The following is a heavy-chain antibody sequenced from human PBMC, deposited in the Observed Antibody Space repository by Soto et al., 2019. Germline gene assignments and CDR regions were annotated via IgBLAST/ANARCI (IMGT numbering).Heavy chain of an antibody. D-gene: IGHD3-22*01. J-gene: IGHJ5*02. CDR2: ITSSGAA. Sequence: DVQLLESGGDLAQPGGSLRLSCEASGFTFNNYAIAWVRQAPGKGLEWVSGITSSGAAYYADSVKGRFTISRDNSKNTLYLQMNSLRAEDTAVHYCAKGESSVSARDFDPWGQGTLVTVSS. CDR1: GFTFNNYA. CDR3: AKGESSVSARDFDP. V-gene: IGHV3-23*01.